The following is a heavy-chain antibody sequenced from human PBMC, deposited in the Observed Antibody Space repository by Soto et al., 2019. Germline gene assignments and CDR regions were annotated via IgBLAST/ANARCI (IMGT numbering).Heavy chain of an antibody. CDR1: GFRFDIHA. CDR3: ATGAAFYYDTSRY. V-gene: IGHV3-30*04. CDR2: MSPNGKNQ. D-gene: IGHD3-22*01. J-gene: IGHJ4*02. Sequence: QVELVESGGGVVQSGGSLRLSCAAPGFRFDIHARHWIRQAPGEGLEWVAVMSPNGKNQYYADSVKGRFTISRDTSKSSLSLQMTSLRPEDTADYYCATGAAFYYDTSRYWGQGTLVTVSS.